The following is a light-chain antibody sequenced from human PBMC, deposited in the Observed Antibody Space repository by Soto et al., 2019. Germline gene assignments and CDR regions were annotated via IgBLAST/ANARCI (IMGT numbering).Light chain of an antibody. Sequence: QSALTQPASVSGSPGQSITISCTGTSSDVGGHNYVSWYQQYPGKAPKLMIYDVNNRPSGVSNRFSGSKSGNTASLTISGLQAEDEADYFCSSYTNTDTLVFDGGTKLTVL. J-gene: IGLJ2*01. CDR1: SSDVGGHNY. V-gene: IGLV2-14*01. CDR3: SSYTNTDTLV. CDR2: DVN.